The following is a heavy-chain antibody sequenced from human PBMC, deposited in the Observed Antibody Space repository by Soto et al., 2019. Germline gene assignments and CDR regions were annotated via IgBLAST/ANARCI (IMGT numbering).Heavy chain of an antibody. D-gene: IGHD3-10*01. CDR1: GFTFSSYW. V-gene: IGHV3-7*03. Sequence: EVQLVESGGDLVQPGGSLRLSCAASGFTFSSYWMAWVRQSPGKGLEWVASMNQHGSDIQYVDSVRGRFTISRDNAQNLLELEMNNLRGEDTAIYFCAAEPFCPGTCYRGHGNWGQGTLVTVSS. CDR2: MNQHGSDI. CDR3: AAEPFCPGTCYRGHGN. J-gene: IGHJ4*02.